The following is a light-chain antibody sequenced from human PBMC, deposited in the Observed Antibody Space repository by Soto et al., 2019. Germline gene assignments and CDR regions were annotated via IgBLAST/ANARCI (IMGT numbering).Light chain of an antibody. V-gene: IGLV2-8*01. CDR1: SSDVGAYIY. Sequence: QSALTQPPSASGSPGQSVTISCTGTSSDVGAYIYVSWYQQHPGKAPKLMIYDVTTRPSGVPDRFSGSKSGNTASLTVSGLQAEDEADYFCSSYTGSDNLVFGGGTKLTVL. CDR3: SSYTGSDNLV. J-gene: IGLJ2*01. CDR2: DVT.